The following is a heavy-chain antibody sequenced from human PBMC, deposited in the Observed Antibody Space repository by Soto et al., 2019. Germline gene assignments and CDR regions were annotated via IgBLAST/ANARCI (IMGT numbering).Heavy chain of an antibody. D-gene: IGHD3-3*01. CDR1: GFTFSSYS. Sequence: GGSLRLSCAASGFTFSSYSMNWVRQAPGKGLEWVSSISSSSSYIYYADSVKGRFTISRDNAKNSLYLQMNSLRAEDTAVYYCARDPGRFLEWLLLASHPSGMDVWGQGTTVTVSS. CDR2: ISSSSSYI. CDR3: ARDPGRFLEWLLLASHPSGMDV. V-gene: IGHV3-21*01. J-gene: IGHJ6*02.